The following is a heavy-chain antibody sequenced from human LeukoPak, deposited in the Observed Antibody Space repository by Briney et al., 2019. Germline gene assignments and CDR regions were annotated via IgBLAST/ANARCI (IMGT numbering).Heavy chain of an antibody. J-gene: IGHJ4*02. D-gene: IGHD2-15*01. CDR1: GGSISSSSYY. CDR3: ASPLGYCSGGSCYDY. CDR2: IYYSGST. Sequence: KPSETLSLTCTVSGGSISSSSYYWGWIRQPPGKGLEWIGGIYYSGSTYYNPSLKSRVTISVDTSKNQFSLKLSSVTAADTAVYYCASPLGYCSGGSCYDYWGQGTLVTVSS. V-gene: IGHV4-39*01.